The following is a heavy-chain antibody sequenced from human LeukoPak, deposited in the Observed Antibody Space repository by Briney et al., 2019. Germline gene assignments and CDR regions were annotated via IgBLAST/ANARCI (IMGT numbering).Heavy chain of an antibody. V-gene: IGHV4-39*07. CDR2: IYYSGST. J-gene: IGHJ3*02. D-gene: IGHD6-19*01. Sequence: SETLSLTCTVSGGSISSSSYYWGWIRQPPGKGLEWIGSIYYSGSTYYNPSLKSRVTISVDTSKNQFSLKLSSVTAADTAVYYCARDTLTPVAGQIDAFDIWGQGTMVTVSS. CDR3: ARDTLTPVAGQIDAFDI. CDR1: GGSISSSSYY.